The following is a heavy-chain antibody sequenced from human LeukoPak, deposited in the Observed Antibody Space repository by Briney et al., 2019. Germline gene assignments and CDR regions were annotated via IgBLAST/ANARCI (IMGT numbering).Heavy chain of an antibody. J-gene: IGHJ6*04. CDR1: GFTFSSYG. Sequence: GGSLRLSCAASGFTFSSYGMRWVRQAPGKGLEWVAVISYDGSNKYYADSVKGRFTISRDNSKNTLYLQMNSPRAEDTAVYYCAKDLDCSGGSCYSWYYYYGMDVWGKGTTVTVSS. D-gene: IGHD2-15*01. CDR3: AKDLDCSGGSCYSWYYYYGMDV. CDR2: ISYDGSNK. V-gene: IGHV3-30*18.